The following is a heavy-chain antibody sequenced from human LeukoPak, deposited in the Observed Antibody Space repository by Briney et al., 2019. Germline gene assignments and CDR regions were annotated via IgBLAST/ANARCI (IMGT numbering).Heavy chain of an antibody. D-gene: IGHD2-21*01. J-gene: IGHJ6*02. CDR2: ISGSGDST. CDR3: ARDHSSDV. CDR1: GFTLSNYA. Sequence: PGGSLRLSCAAYGFTLSNYAMSWVRQAPGKGLEWVSAISGSGDSTYYADSVKGRFTISRDTSGNTLYLQMNSLRAEDSAVYYCARDHSSDVWGQGTTVTVSS. V-gene: IGHV3-23*01.